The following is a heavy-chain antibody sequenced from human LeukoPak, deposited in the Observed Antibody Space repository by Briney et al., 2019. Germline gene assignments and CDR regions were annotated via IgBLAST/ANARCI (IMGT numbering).Heavy chain of an antibody. CDR3: ARGTFSPDN. D-gene: IGHD2/OR15-2a*01. CDR2: ISSSGTYT. J-gene: IGHJ4*02. V-gene: IGHV3-11*05. Sequence: GGSLRLSCAASGFTFSDYYMSWIRQAPGKGLEWLSYISSSGTYTDYADSVKGRFTISRDNAKNSVYLHMNSLRADDTAVYYCARGTFSPDNWGQGTLVTVAS. CDR1: GFTFSDYY.